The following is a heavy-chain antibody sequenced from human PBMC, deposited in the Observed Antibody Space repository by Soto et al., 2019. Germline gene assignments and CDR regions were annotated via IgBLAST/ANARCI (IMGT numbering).Heavy chain of an antibody. CDR3: ASGLTLGWDCSGGSCTTNWFDP. J-gene: IGHJ5*02. D-gene: IGHD2-15*01. CDR2: IYYSGST. CDR1: GGSISSSSYY. V-gene: IGHV4-39*01. Sequence: SETLSLTCTVSGGSISSSSYYWGWIRQPPGKGLEWIGSIYYSGSTYYNPSLKSRVTISVDTSKNQFSLKLSSVTAADTAVYYCASGLTLGWDCSGGSCTTNWFDPWGQGTLVTVSS.